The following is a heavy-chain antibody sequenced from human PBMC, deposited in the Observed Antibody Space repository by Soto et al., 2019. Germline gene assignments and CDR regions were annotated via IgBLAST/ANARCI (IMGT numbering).Heavy chain of an antibody. CDR1: GGSISSGGYY. CDR3: AGTAMVTGGFDY. V-gene: IGHV4-31*03. CDR2: IYYSGST. Sequence: SETLSLTCTVSGGSISSGGYYWSWIRQHPGKGLEWIGYIYYSGSTYYNPSLKSRVTISVDTSKNQFSLKLSSVTAADTAVYYCAGTAMVTGGFDYWDQGTLVTVSS. D-gene: IGHD5-18*01. J-gene: IGHJ4*02.